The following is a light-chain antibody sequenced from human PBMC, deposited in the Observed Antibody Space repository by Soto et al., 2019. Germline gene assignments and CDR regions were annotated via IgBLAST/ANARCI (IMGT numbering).Light chain of an antibody. Sequence: EIVLTQSPGTLSLSPGERATLSCRASQSVSSSYLAWDQQKPDQAPRLLIYGASSRATGIPDRFSGSGSGTDFTLTISRLEPEDFAVYYCQQYGSVPLTFGQGTKVEIK. V-gene: IGKV3-20*01. J-gene: IGKJ1*01. CDR3: QQYGSVPLT. CDR2: GAS. CDR1: QSVSSSY.